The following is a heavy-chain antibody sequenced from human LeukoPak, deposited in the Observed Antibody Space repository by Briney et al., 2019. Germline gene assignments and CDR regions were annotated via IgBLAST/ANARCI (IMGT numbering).Heavy chain of an antibody. CDR3: ARGGPDSSDYSSLFDY. V-gene: IGHV3-74*01. CDR1: GFTFSNYW. J-gene: IGHJ4*02. D-gene: IGHD3-22*01. Sequence: GSLRLSCAASGFTFSNYWMSWVRQAPGKGLVWVSRINSDGSSRHYAASVKGRFTISRDNATNTLHLQMTSLRAEDTAVYYCARGGPDSSDYSSLFDYWGRGILVTVSS. CDR2: INSDGSSR.